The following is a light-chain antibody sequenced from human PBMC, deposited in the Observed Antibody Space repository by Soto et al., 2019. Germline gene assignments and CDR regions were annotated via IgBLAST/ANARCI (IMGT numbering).Light chain of an antibody. CDR1: SSDVGSYIL. CDR2: EVS. Sequence: QSVLTQPASVSGSPGQSITISCTGTSSDVGSYILVSWYQQHPGKAPKLMIYEVSKRPSGVSNRFSGSKSGNTASLTISGLQAEDEADYYCCSYAGSSTWVFGGGTKVTVL. J-gene: IGLJ2*01. CDR3: CSYAGSSTWV. V-gene: IGLV2-23*02.